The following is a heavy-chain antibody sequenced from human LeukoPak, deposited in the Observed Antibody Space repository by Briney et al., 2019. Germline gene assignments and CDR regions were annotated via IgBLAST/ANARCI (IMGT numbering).Heavy chain of an antibody. D-gene: IGHD6-19*01. J-gene: IGHJ6*02. CDR3: ARDRGIAVAGPYPYYYGMDV. CDR2: IHHSGST. V-gene: IGHV4-4*02. CDR1: GGSISSSNW. Sequence: PSGTLSLTCAVSGGSISSSNWWNWVRQPPGKGLEWIAEIHHSGSTNYNPSLKSRVTISVDTSKNQFSLKLSSVTAADTAVYYCARDRGIAVAGPYPYYYGMDVWGQGTTVTVSS.